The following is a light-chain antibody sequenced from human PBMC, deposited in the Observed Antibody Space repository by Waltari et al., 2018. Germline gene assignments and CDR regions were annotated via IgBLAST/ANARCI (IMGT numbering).Light chain of an antibody. V-gene: IGKV3-20*01. Sequence: EIVLTQSPGTLSLSPGERATLSCRARQSVSSNYLAWYQPKPGQAPRLLSYGISSRATGIPDRFSGSGSGTDFTLTISRLDPEDFAVYYCQQYGSSPYTFGRGTKLEIK. CDR1: QSVSSNY. CDR3: QQYGSSPYT. J-gene: IGKJ2*01. CDR2: GIS.